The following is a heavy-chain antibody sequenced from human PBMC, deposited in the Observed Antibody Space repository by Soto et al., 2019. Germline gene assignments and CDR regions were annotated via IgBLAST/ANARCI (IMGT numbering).Heavy chain of an antibody. J-gene: IGHJ6*02. CDR3: ARQRGSGWVLYDYGMDV. V-gene: IGHV5-10-1*01. CDR1: GYSFTSYW. D-gene: IGHD6-19*01. Sequence: PGESLKISCKGSGYSFTSYWISWVRQMPGKGLEWMGRIDPSDSYTNYSPSFQGHVTISADKSISTAYLQWSSLKASDTAMYYCARQRGSGWVLYDYGMDVWGQGTTVTVSS. CDR2: IDPSDSYT.